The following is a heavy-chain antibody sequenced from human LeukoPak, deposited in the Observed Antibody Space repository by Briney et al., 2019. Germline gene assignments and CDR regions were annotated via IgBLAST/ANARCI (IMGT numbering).Heavy chain of an antibody. CDR2: ISDSGGTT. V-gene: IGHV3-23*01. CDR1: GFTCSSYA. Sequence: GGSLRLYCAASGFTCSSYALSWVRQAPGKGLEWGSVISDSGGTTYYADSVKGRLTISRDNSKNSLYLQMNSLSAQDTAVYYCAHCSGGTCYSYAFDMWGQGTMVTVFS. CDR3: AHCSGGTCYSYAFDM. J-gene: IGHJ3*02. D-gene: IGHD2-15*01.